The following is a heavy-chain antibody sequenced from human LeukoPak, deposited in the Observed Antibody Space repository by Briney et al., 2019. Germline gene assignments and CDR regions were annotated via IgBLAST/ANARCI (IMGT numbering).Heavy chain of an antibody. V-gene: IGHV3-30*18. CDR1: GFTFSSYG. D-gene: IGHD2-2*01. CDR3: AKEDIVVVPAALLGAFDI. J-gene: IGHJ3*02. Sequence: PGRSLRLSCAASGFTFSSYGMHWVRQAPGKGLEWVAVISYDGSNKYYADSVKGRFTISRDNSKNTLYLQMNSLRAEDTAVYYCAKEDIVVVPAALLGAFDIWGQGTMVTVPS. CDR2: ISYDGSNK.